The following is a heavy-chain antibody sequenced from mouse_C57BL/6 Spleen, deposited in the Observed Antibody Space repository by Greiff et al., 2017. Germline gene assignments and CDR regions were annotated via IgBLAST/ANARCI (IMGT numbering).Heavy chain of an antibody. CDR1: GFTFSDAW. Sequence: EVQGVESGGGLVQPGGSMKLSCAASGFTFSDAWMDWVRQSPEKGLEWVAEIRNKANNHATYYAESVKGRFTISRDDSKSSVYLQMNSLRAEDTGIYYCTRDGSSLAWFAYWGQGTLVTVSA. V-gene: IGHV6-6*01. J-gene: IGHJ3*01. CDR2: IRNKANNHAT. D-gene: IGHD1-1*01. CDR3: TRDGSSLAWFAY.